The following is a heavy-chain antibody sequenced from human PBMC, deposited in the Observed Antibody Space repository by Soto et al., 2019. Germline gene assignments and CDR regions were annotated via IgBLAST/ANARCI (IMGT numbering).Heavy chain of an antibody. Sequence: QVQLVQSGAEVKKPGSSVKVSCKASGGSLSNYGISWVRQAPGQGLEWMGAIIPVFGTPNYAQKFQDRVTITADESTTIVYMEVSSLTSEDTAVNYCARGDATKIVVTTYYAMDVWGQGTTVTVS. CDR3: ARGDATKIVVTTYYAMDV. V-gene: IGHV1-69*12. CDR2: IIPVFGTP. CDR1: GGSLSNYG. D-gene: IGHD3-22*01. J-gene: IGHJ6*02.